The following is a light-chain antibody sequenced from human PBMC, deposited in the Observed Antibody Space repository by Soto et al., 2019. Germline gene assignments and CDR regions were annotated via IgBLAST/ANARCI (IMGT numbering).Light chain of an antibody. CDR3: PQYGGSPRT. J-gene: IGKJ1*01. Sequence: EIVLTQSPGTLALSPGERATLSCRASQSVSNYLAWYQRKPGQAPRLLIYGTSSRATGIPDRFSGSGSGTDFTLTISRLEPEDFAVYSCPQYGGSPRTFGQGTKVEIK. CDR2: GTS. V-gene: IGKV3-20*01. CDR1: QSVSNY.